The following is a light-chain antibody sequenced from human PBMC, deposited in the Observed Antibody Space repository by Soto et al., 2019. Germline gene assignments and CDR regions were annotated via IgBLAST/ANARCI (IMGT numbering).Light chain of an antibody. Sequence: QSVLTQPPSVSGSPGQRITISCTGISSNIGADFDVYWYQQLPGAAPKLLIYGNTNRPSGVPDRFSGSKSGTSASLAITGLQAEDEADYYCQSYDRSLTGVFGTGTKVTVL. CDR3: QSYDRSLTGV. V-gene: IGLV1-40*01. CDR2: GNT. CDR1: SSNIGADFD. J-gene: IGLJ1*01.